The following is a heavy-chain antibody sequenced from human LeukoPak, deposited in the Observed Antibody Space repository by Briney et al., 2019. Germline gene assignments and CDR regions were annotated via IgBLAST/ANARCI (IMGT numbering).Heavy chain of an antibody. CDR3: AREGNYDSSGYYSPFDY. J-gene: IGHJ4*02. CDR1: GYTFTSYG. CDR2: ISAYNGNT. D-gene: IGHD3-22*01. V-gene: IGHV1-18*01. Sequence: ASVKVSCKSSGYTFTSYGIIWVRQAPGQGLEWMGWISAYNGNTNHAQKLQGRVTMTTDTSTSTAYMELRSLRSDDTAVYYCAREGNYDSSGYYSPFDYWGQGTLVTVSS.